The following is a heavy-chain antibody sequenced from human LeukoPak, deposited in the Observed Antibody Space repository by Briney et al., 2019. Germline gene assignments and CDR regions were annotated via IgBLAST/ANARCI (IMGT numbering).Heavy chain of an antibody. CDR3: ARVKTMIVVVRLFDY. CDR2: INPNSGGT. Sequence: ASVKASCKASGYTFTGYYMHWVRQAPGQGLKWMGWINPNSGGTNYAQKFQGRVTMTTDTSISTAFMDLSRLRSDDTAVYYCARVKTMIVVVRLFDYWDQGTQVTVSS. V-gene: IGHV1-2*02. D-gene: IGHD3-22*01. J-gene: IGHJ4*02. CDR1: GYTFTGYY.